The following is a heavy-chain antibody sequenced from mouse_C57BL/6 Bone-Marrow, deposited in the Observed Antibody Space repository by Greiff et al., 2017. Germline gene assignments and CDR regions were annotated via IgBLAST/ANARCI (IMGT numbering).Heavy chain of an antibody. Sequence: VKLVESGAELVKPGASVKLSCKASGYTFTGYWIEWVKQTPGHGLEWIGEIIPGSGCTNYNENFKGQSTITADTSSNTTHMQLSSLTTADAAIYDCARPADGYWDYWGQGTTLTVSS. D-gene: IGHD2-3*01. CDR1: GYTFTGYW. CDR3: ARPADGYWDY. J-gene: IGHJ2*01. CDR2: IIPGSGCT. V-gene: IGHV1-9*01.